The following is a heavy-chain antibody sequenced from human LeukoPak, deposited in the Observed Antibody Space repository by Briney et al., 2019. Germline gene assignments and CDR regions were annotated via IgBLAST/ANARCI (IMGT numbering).Heavy chain of an antibody. Sequence: KPSETLSLTCTVSGGSISSYYWSWIRQPAGKGLEWIGRIYTSGSTNYNPSLKSRVTMSVDTSKNQFSLKLSSVTAADTAVYYCARDEWGTVVVAATVSYYYYMDVWGKGTTVTVSS. CDR3: ARDEWGTVVVAATVSYYYYMDV. V-gene: IGHV4-4*07. D-gene: IGHD2-15*01. CDR1: GGSISSYY. CDR2: IYTSGST. J-gene: IGHJ6*03.